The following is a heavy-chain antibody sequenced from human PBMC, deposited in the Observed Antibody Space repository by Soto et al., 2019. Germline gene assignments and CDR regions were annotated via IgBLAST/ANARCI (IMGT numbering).Heavy chain of an antibody. CDR3: VKALYIWGVTGDY. D-gene: IGHD3-16*01. CDR1: GFPFSDYG. CDR2: ITAGNGDT. Sequence: EVHLLESGGGLVQPGGSLRLACAASGFPFSDYGVSWVRQTPGKGLQWVSLITAGNGDTYYADSVKGRFTISRDNSKNTLYLQRNNLRVEDSAIYYCVKALYIWGVTGDYWGQGALVTVAS. V-gene: IGHV3-23*01. J-gene: IGHJ4*02.